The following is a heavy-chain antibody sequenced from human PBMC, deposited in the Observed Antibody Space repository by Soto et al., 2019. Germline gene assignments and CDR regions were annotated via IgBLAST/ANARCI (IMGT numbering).Heavy chain of an antibody. D-gene: IGHD3-10*01. J-gene: IGHJ4*02. V-gene: IGHV5-51*01. CDR1: GYSFTTYW. CDR2: IYPGDPDT. Sequence: PGESLKISCRGSGYSFTTYWIGWVRQMPGKGLEWMGIIYPGDPDTRNSLSFQGQVTISADKSISTAYLQWSSLKASDTAMYYCARGLDGSVTFYNYFDYWGQGTLVTVSS. CDR3: ARGLDGSVTFYNYFDY.